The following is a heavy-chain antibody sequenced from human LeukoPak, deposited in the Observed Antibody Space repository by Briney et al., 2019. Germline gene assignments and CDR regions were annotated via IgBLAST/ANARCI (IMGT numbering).Heavy chain of an antibody. V-gene: IGHV3-30*18. CDR2: ISYDGSNK. J-gene: IGHJ6*02. D-gene: IGHD4-17*01. CDR3: AKDRYGDFYYYYGMDV. CDR1: GFTFSSNG. Sequence: GGSLRLSCAASGFTFSSNGMHWVRQAPGKGLEWVAVISYDGSNKYYADSVKGRFTISRDNSKNTLYLQMNSLRAEDTAVYYCAKDRYGDFYYYYGMDVWGQGTTVTVSS.